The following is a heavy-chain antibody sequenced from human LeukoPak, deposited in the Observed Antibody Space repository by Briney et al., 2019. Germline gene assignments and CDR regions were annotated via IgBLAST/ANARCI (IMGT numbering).Heavy chain of an antibody. CDR3: ARGRRDFDY. CDR1: GFTVMANY. CDR2: LYSGGTT. J-gene: IGHJ4*02. Sequence: GGPLKLSLAPPGFTVMANYMSWVRKAPGKGLEWVSILYSGGTTHYAESVKGRFTISRDISKNTVYLQMNSLSAEDTAVYYCARGRRDFDYWGQGTLVTVSS. V-gene: IGHV3-53*01.